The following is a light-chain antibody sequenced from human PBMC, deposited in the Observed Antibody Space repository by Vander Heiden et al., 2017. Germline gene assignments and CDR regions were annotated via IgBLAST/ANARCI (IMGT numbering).Light chain of an antibody. CDR1: QSVLYSSNNKNY. J-gene: IGKJ5*01. CDR2: WAS. V-gene: IGKV4-1*01. Sequence: DIVMTQSPDPLAVSLGESATINRKSSQSVLYSSNNKNYLAWYQQKPGQPPKLLIYWASTRESGVPDRFSGSGSGTDFTLTISSLQAEDVAVYYCQQYYSTPITFGQGTRLEIK. CDR3: QQYYSTPIT.